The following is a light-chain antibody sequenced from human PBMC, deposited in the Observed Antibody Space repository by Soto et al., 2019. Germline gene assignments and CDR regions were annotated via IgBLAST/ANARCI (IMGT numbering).Light chain of an antibody. Sequence: EIVMTQSPATLSVSPGERATLSCRASQRISNNLAWYQQKPGQAPRLLIYGASSRATGIPDRFSGSGSGTDFTLTISRLEPEDFAVYYCQQYGSRTWTFGQGTKVDI. CDR1: QRISNN. CDR3: QQYGSRTWT. J-gene: IGKJ1*01. V-gene: IGKV3-20*01. CDR2: GAS.